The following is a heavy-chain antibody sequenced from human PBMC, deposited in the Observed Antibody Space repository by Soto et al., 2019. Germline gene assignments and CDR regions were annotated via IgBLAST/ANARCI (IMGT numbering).Heavy chain of an antibody. J-gene: IGHJ3*02. V-gene: IGHV1-69*04. CDR2: IIPVHNIT. Sequence: QVQLVQSGAEVKKPGSSVKVSSMTSGGSFSGYVFTWVRQAPGQGLEWMGRIIPVHNITNYAESLQGRVTISADTSSSTTYMELSTLRSDDTAVYFCGRAKSIFGIVTDVYDIWGQGTMVIVSS. CDR1: GGSFSGYV. CDR3: GRAKSIFGIVTDVYDI. D-gene: IGHD3-3*01.